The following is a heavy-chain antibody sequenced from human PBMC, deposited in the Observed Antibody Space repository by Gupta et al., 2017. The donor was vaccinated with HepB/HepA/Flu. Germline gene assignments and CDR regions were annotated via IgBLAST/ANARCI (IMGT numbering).Heavy chain of an antibody. CDR3: ASRLSGYEDNWFDP. V-gene: IGHV1-8*01. CDR2: MNPNSGKP. Sequence: QVQLVQSGAEVKKPGASVKVSCRASGYTFTSYDINWVRQATGQGLEWMGWMNPNSGKPGYAQKFQGRVTMTRNTSISTAYMELSSLRSEDTAVYYCASRLSGYEDNWFDPWGQGTLVTVSS. D-gene: IGHD5-12*01. CDR1: GYTFTSYD. J-gene: IGHJ5*02.